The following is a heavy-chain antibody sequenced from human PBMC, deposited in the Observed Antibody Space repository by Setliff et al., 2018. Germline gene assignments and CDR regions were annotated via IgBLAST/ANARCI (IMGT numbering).Heavy chain of an antibody. D-gene: IGHD1-20*01. V-gene: IGHV4-4*07. CDR2: IFPTGTT. CDR1: GGSISSYF. CDR3: ARYNSSAACFDL. J-gene: IGHJ5*02. Sequence: SETLSLTCSVSGGSISSYFWNWVRQPAGKGLEWIGRIFPTGTTNYNPDLKSRVTMSVDTSKKRFSLMLRSVTAADTAIYYCARYNSSAACFDLWGPGTLVTVSS.